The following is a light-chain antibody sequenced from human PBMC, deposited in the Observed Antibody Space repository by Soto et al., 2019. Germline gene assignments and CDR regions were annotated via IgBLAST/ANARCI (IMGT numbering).Light chain of an antibody. J-gene: IGLJ1*01. Sequence: QSALTQPPSASGSPGQSVTISCTGASSDVGGYGYVSWYQQHPGKAPKLMIYEVNKRPSGVPDRFSGSKFGNTASLTGSGLQGEDEAEYYCSSFAGTNSVVFGTGTKLTVL. V-gene: IGLV2-8*01. CDR3: SSFAGTNSVV. CDR2: EVN. CDR1: SSDVGGYGY.